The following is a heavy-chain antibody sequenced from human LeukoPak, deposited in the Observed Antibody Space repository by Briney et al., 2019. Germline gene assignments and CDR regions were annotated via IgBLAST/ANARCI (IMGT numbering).Heavy chain of an antibody. J-gene: IGHJ4*02. CDR3: ARWENYDRDFDY. Sequence: PGGSLRLSCAASGFTFSSYSMNWVRQAPGKGLEWVSSISSSSSYIYYADSVKGRFTISRDNAKNSLYLQMNSQRAEDTAVYYCARWENYDRDFDYWGQGTLVTVSS. V-gene: IGHV3-21*01. CDR2: ISSSSSYI. D-gene: IGHD1-7*01. CDR1: GFTFSSYS.